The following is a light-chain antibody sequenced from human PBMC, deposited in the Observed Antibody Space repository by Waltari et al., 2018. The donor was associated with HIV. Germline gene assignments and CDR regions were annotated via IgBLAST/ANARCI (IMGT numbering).Light chain of an antibody. CDR1: SSDVGGSNY. CDR2: DVS. J-gene: IGLJ2*01. CDR3: CSYAGSYRGV. Sequence: QSALTQPRSVSGSPGQSVTISCTGTSSDVGGSNYVPWYQQHPGKAPKLTIYDVSKRPSGVPDRFSGSKSGNTASLTISGLQAEDEADYYCCSYAGSYRGVFGGGTKLTVL. V-gene: IGLV2-11*01.